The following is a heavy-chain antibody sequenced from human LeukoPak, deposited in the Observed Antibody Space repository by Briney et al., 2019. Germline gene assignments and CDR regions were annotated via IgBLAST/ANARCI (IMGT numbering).Heavy chain of an antibody. V-gene: IGHV3-7*01. CDR1: GFTFSDYW. D-gene: IGHD2-21*02. J-gene: IGHJ4*02. Sequence: PGGSLRLSYAASGFTFSDYWMNWVRQAPGKGLEWVANIDQDGGGKYYLDSVKGRFTISRDNAKNSLYLQINSLRAEDTAVYYCARGDWAPFDYWGQGSLLTVSS. CDR3: ARGDWAPFDY. CDR2: IDQDGGGK.